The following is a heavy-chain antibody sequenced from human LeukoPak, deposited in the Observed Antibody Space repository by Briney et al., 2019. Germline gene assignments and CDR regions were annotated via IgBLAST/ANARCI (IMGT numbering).Heavy chain of an antibody. J-gene: IGHJ4*02. V-gene: IGHV1-69*13. CDR1: GYTFTSYG. CDR3: ARVSSSWYFDY. CDR2: IIPIFGTA. D-gene: IGHD6-13*01. Sequence: GASVKVSCKASGYTFTSYGISWVRQAPGQGLEWMGGIIPIFGTANYAQKFQGRVTITADESTSTAYMELSSLRSEDTAVYYCARVSSSWYFDYWGQGTLVTVSS.